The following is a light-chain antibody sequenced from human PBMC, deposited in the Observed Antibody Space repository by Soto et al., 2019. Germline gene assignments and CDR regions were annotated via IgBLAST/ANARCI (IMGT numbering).Light chain of an antibody. CDR1: QGVSRK. CDR2: GAS. CDR3: QQYHTWPIT. J-gene: IGKJ4*01. V-gene: IGKV3-15*01. Sequence: IVMTQSPATLSVSPGERVTLSCRASQGVSRKLAWYQHKPGQAPRLLISGASTGATGIPARFSGSGSGTEFTLTISSLQSEDCAIYYCQQYHTWPITFGGGTKVDIK.